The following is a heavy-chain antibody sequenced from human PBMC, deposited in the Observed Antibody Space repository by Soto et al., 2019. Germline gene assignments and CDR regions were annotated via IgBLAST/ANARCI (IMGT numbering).Heavy chain of an antibody. CDR1: GFTFGDYA. D-gene: IGHD4-17*01. V-gene: IGHV3-49*03. J-gene: IGHJ4*02. Sequence: PGGSLRLSCTASGFTFGDYAMSWFRQAPGKGLEWVGFIRSKAYGGTTEYAASVKGRFTISRDDSKSIAYLQMNSLKTEDTAVYYCTRDRESWTTVTPVDYWGQGTLVTVSS. CDR3: TRDRESWTTVTPVDY. CDR2: IRSKAYGGTT.